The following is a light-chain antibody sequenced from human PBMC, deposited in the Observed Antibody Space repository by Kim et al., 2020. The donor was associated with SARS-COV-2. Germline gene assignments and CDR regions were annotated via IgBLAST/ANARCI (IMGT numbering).Light chain of an antibody. Sequence: DIVMTQYPATLSVSPGERATLSCRASQSVSNNLAWYQQKPGQAPRLLIYGASTRATGIPARFTGSGSGTEFTLTISSLQSEDFAVYYCQQYNRWPPITFGQGTRLEIK. CDR3: QQYNRWPPIT. CDR1: QSVSNN. J-gene: IGKJ5*01. CDR2: GAS. V-gene: IGKV3-15*01.